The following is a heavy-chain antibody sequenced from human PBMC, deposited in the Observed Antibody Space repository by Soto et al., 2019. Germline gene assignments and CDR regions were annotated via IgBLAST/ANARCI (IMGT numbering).Heavy chain of an antibody. V-gene: IGHV3-7*05. CDR1: GFTFSSYW. J-gene: IGHJ4*02. D-gene: IGHD1-7*01. CDR2: IKQDGSEK. CDR3: AKGPRNWNYLFDY. Sequence: GGSLRLSCAASGFTFSSYWMSWVRQAPGKGLEWVANIKQDGSEKYYVDSVKGRFTISRDNSKNTLYLQMNSLRAEDTAVYYCAKGPRNWNYLFDYWGQGTLVTVSS.